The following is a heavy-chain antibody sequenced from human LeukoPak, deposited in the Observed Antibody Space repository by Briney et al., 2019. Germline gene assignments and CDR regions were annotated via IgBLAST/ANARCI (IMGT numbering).Heavy chain of an antibody. J-gene: IGHJ6*03. CDR1: GYTFTGYY. D-gene: IGHD3-22*01. CDR2: INPNSGGT. V-gene: IGHV1-2*06. Sequence: GASVKVSCKASGYTFTGYYMHWVRQAPGQGLEWMGRINPNSGGTNYAQKFQGRVTMTRDTSISTAYMELSRLRSDDTAVYYCARDRDSNGYYYYYMDVWGKGTTVTVSS. CDR3: ARDRDSNGYYYYYMDV.